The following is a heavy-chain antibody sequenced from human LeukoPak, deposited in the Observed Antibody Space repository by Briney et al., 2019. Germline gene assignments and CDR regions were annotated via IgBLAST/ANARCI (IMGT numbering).Heavy chain of an antibody. CDR1: GFSFSSYG. CDR3: ARERYDILTGYYMCFDD. CDR2: IWYDGSNK. J-gene: IGHJ4*02. Sequence: GGSLRLSCAASGFSFSSYGMHWVRQAPGKGLEWVAAIWYDGSNKYYADSVKGRFTISRDNSKNTLFLQMNSLRAEDTAVYYCARERYDILTGYYMCFDDWGQGSRVTVSS. V-gene: IGHV3-33*01. D-gene: IGHD3-9*01.